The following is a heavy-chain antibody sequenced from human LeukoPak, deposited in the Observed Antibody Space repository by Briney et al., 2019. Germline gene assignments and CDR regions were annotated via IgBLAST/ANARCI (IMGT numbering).Heavy chain of an antibody. CDR2: ISSSSSYI. CDR1: GFTFSSYS. J-gene: IGHJ4*02. D-gene: IGHD3-22*01. Sequence: GGSLRLSCAASGFTFSSYSMNWVRQAPGKGLEWVSSISSSSSYIYYADSLKGRFTLSRDNAQNTLYVQTNSLRAEDTAVYYCARGQGRDSSGYWNYWGQGTLVTVSS. CDR3: ARGQGRDSSGYWNY. V-gene: IGHV3-21*01.